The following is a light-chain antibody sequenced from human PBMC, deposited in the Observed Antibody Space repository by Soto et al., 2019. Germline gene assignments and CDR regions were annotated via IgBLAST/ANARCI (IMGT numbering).Light chain of an antibody. J-gene: IGKJ2*02. CDR1: QSVDNY. V-gene: IGKV3-11*01. CDR2: AAS. Sequence: EIVLTQSPATLPLSPGERATLSCRASQSVDNYLAWYQQKPGQAPRLLIYAASKRATGIPGRFSGSGSGTDFTLTISSLEPEDFAVYYCQHRREWPRTFGQGTKLDIK. CDR3: QHRREWPRT.